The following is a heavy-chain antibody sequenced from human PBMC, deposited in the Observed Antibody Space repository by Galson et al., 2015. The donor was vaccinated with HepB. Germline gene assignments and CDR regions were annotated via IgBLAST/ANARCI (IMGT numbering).Heavy chain of an antibody. CDR1: GFTFSSYA. J-gene: IGHJ4*02. D-gene: IGHD2-15*01. Sequence: SLRLSCAASGFTFSSYAMHWVRQAPGKGLEYVSAISSNGGSTYYADSVKGRFTISRDNSKNTLYLQMSSLRAEDTAVYYCVKELRYCSGGSCYYFDYWGQGTLVTVSS. V-gene: IGHV3-64D*06. CDR2: ISSNGGST. CDR3: VKELRYCSGGSCYYFDY.